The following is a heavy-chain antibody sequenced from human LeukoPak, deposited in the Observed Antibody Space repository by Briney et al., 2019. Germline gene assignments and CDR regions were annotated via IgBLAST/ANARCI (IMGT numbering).Heavy chain of an antibody. Sequence: SETLSLTCSVSGDSISSGNYYWGWIRQPPGKGLEWIGNLYYSGTTCYNPSFKSRVTISVDTSKNQFSLKLSSVTAADTAVYYCASDRSSWNPGAPYWGQGTLVTVSS. D-gene: IGHD6-13*01. CDR1: GDSISSGNYY. V-gene: IGHV4-39*01. CDR2: LYYSGTT. CDR3: ASDRSSWNPGAPY. J-gene: IGHJ4*02.